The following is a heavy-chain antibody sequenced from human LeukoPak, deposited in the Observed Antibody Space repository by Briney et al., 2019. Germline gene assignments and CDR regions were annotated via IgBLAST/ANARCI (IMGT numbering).Heavy chain of an antibody. CDR3: ARGSITIFGVVTPYYYYGMDV. Sequence: GGPLRLSCAASGFTFSSYGMPWVRQAPGKGLEWVAVIWYDGSNKYYADSVKGRFTISRDNSKNTLYLQMNSLRAEDTAVYYCARGSITIFGVVTPYYYYGMDVWGQGTTVTVSS. CDR1: GFTFSSYG. J-gene: IGHJ6*02. CDR2: IWYDGSNK. D-gene: IGHD3-3*01. V-gene: IGHV3-33*01.